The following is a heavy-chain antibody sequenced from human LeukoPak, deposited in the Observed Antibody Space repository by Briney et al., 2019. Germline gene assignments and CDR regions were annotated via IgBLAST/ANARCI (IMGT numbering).Heavy chain of an antibody. D-gene: IGHD6-13*01. V-gene: IGHV1-2*02. J-gene: IGHJ4*02. CDR2: INPNSGGA. Sequence: GASVQVSCKASGYTSTDYYMHWVRQAPGQGLEWMGWINPNSGGANYAQRFQGRVTMTRDTSINTAYMEMSRLRSDDTAVYYCARGGVGMTAGNFGLWGQGILVTVSS. CDR1: GYTSTDYY. CDR3: ARGGVGMTAGNFGL.